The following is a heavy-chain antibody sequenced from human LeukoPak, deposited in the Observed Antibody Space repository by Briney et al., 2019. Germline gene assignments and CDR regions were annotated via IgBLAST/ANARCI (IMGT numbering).Heavy chain of an antibody. CDR1: GFTFSTYA. CDR2: ISANGVST. Sequence: GGSLRLSCAASGFTFSTYALSWVRQAPGKGLEWVSSISANGVSTDSADSVKGRFTISRDNTRDTLFLQMNSLRAEDTATYYCAKIDYCSGGGCYSKWFDYWGQGTLVTVSS. J-gene: IGHJ4*02. CDR3: AKIDYCSGGGCYSKWFDY. V-gene: IGHV3-23*01. D-gene: IGHD2-15*01.